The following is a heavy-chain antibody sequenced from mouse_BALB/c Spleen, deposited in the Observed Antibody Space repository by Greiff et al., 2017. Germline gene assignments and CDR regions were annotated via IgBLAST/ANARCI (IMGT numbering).Heavy chain of an antibody. V-gene: IGHV3-2*02. CDR1: GYSITSDYA. D-gene: IGHD1-1*01. CDR2: ISYSGST. J-gene: IGHJ3*01. Sequence: EVQLQESGPDLVKPSQSLSLTCTVTGYSITSDYAWNWIRQFPGNKLEWMGYISYSGSTSYNPSLKSRISITRDTSKNQFFLQLNSVTTEDTATYYCARSRYYGPWFAYWGQGTLVTVSA. CDR3: ARSRYYGPWFAY.